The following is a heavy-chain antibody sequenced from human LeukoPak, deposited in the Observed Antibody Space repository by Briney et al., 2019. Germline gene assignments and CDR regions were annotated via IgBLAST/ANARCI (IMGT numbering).Heavy chain of an antibody. CDR2: ISSSSSYT. Sequence: IPGGSLRLSCAASGFTFSDYYMSWIRQAPGKGLEWVSYISSSSSYTNYADSVKGRFTISRDNAKNSLYLQMNSLRAEDTAVYYCARAKYYYGSGSFSPFDYWGQGTLVTVSS. CDR3: ARAKYYYGSGSFSPFDY. J-gene: IGHJ4*02. D-gene: IGHD3-10*01. V-gene: IGHV3-11*06. CDR1: GFTFSDYY.